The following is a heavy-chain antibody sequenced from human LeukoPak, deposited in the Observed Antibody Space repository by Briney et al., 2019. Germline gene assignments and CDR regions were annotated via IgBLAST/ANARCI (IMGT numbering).Heavy chain of an antibody. CDR3: AKAPANYVDTAMGTFDY. Sequence: GGSLRLSCAASGFTVSSNYMSWVRQAPGKGLEWVSLIYSGGSTYYADSVKGRFTISRDNSKNTLYLQMNSLRGEDTAVYYCAKAPANYVDTAMGTFDYWGQGTLVTVSS. CDR2: IYSGGST. D-gene: IGHD5-18*01. J-gene: IGHJ4*02. CDR1: GFTVSSNY. V-gene: IGHV3-53*01.